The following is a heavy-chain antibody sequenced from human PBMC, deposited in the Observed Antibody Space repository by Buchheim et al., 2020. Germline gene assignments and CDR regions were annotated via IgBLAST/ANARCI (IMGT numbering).Heavy chain of an antibody. CDR1: GGSISSGGYY. J-gene: IGHJ5*02. D-gene: IGHD3-3*01. Sequence: QVQLQESGPGLVKPSQTLSLTCTVSGGSISSGGYYWSWIRQHPGKGLEWIGYIYYSGSTYYTPSLKSRVTISVDTSKNHFSLNLSSVTAADTAVYYCARGSLSEQGWADFWSGYYTLNWFDPWGQGTL. V-gene: IGHV4-31*03. CDR2: IYYSGST. CDR3: ARGSLSEQGWADFWSGYYTLNWFDP.